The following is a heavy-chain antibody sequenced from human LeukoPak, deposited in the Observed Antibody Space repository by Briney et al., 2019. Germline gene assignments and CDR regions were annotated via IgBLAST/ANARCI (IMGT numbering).Heavy chain of an antibody. V-gene: IGHV1-8*01. D-gene: IGHD2-15*01. CDR3: ARKNYCSGGSCYSRGWFDP. J-gene: IGHJ5*02. Sequence: ASVKVSCKASEYTFTSYDINWVRQATGQGLEWVGWMNPNSCNTVYAQKFQGRVTMTRDTSISPAYMELSSLRSEDTAMYYCARKNYCSGGSCYSRGWFDPWGQGTLVTVSS. CDR1: EYTFTSYD. CDR2: MNPNSCNT.